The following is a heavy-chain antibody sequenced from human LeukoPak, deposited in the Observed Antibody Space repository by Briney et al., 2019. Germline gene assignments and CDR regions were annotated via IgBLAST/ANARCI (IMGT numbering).Heavy chain of an antibody. CDR3: AKLQEGRIYPYFDY. Sequence: GGSLRLSCAASGFTFSSYGVHWVRQAPGKGLEWVAFIRYDGSNKYYADSVKGRFTISRDNSKNTLYLQMNSLRAEDTAVYYCAKLQEGRIYPYFDYWGQGTLVTVSS. V-gene: IGHV3-30*02. D-gene: IGHD3-3*02. CDR1: GFTFSSYG. CDR2: IRYDGSNK. J-gene: IGHJ4*02.